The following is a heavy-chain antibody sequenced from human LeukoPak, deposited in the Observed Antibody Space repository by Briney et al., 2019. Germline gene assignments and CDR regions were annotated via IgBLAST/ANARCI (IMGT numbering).Heavy chain of an antibody. CDR1: GYTFTSYG. Sequence: ASVKVSCKASGYTFTSYGISWVRQAPGQGLEWMGWISAYNGNTNYAQKLQGRVTMTTDTSTSTVYMELRSLRSDDTAVYYCARDRNTAMVRPTDFDYWGQGTLVTVSS. D-gene: IGHD5-18*01. J-gene: IGHJ4*02. V-gene: IGHV1-18*01. CDR2: ISAYNGNT. CDR3: ARDRNTAMVRPTDFDY.